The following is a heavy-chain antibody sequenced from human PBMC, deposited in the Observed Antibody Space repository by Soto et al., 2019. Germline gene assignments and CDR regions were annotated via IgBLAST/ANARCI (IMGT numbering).Heavy chain of an antibody. CDR3: ARGLSRYHYDSSGYLRP. CDR2: MNPNSGNT. CDR1: GDTFTSYD. J-gene: IGHJ5*02. D-gene: IGHD3-22*01. Sequence: QVQLVQSGAEVKKPGASVKVSCKASGDTFTSYDINWGRQATGQGLELMGWMNPNSGNTSYAQKFWGTVTLTRHTSISTAYMELSSLRCEDTVVYYCARGLSRYHYDSSGYLRPWRQGSLVTVSS. V-gene: IGHV1-8*01.